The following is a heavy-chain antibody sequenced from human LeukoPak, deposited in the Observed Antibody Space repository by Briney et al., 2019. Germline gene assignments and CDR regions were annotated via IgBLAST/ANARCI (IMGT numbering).Heavy chain of an antibody. Sequence: SETLSLTCTVSGGSISSGSYYWSWIRQPAGKGLEWIGRIYTSGSTNYNPSLKSRVTISVDTSKNQLSLKLSSVTAADTAVYYCARSGIAAAGVYYYYMDVWGKGTTVTVSS. J-gene: IGHJ6*03. CDR3: ARSGIAAAGVYYYYMDV. CDR1: GGSISSGSYY. D-gene: IGHD6-13*01. V-gene: IGHV4-61*02. CDR2: IYTSGST.